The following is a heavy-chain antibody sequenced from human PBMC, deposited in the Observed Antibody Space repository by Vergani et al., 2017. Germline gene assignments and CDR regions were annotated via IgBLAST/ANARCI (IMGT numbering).Heavy chain of an antibody. J-gene: IGHJ4*02. D-gene: IGHD3-22*01. CDR3: ARSRSDYYDSSGYRDY. V-gene: IGHV4-38-2*01. CDR1: GYSISSGYY. Sequence: QVQLQESGPGLVKPSETLSLTCAVSGYSISSGYYWGWIRQPPGKGLEWMGSIYHSGRTYYNPSLKSRVTISVDTSKNQFDLKLSSVTASDTPLYYCARSRSDYYDSSGYRDYWGQGTLVTVSS. CDR2: IYHSGRT.